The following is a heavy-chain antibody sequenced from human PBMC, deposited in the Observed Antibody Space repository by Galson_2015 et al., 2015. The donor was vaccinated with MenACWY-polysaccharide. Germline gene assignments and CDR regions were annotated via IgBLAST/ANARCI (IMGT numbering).Heavy chain of an antibody. CDR2: IFPDDSQT. V-gene: IGHV5-51*03. CDR3: TSYLVVGLSA. J-gene: IGHJ5*02. CDR1: GYGFRGWW. Sequence: QSGAEVTKPGESLKISCKASGYGFRGWWIGWMRQMPGKGLEWMGLIFPDDSQTKYSPSFQGQVTMSADTSISTAYMELSSLRSDDTAVYYCTSYLVVGLSAWGQGTLVTVSS. D-gene: IGHD2-15*01.